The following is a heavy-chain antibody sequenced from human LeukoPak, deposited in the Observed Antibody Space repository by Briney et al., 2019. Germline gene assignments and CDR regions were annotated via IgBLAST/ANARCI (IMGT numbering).Heavy chain of an antibody. V-gene: IGHV3-21*01. CDR3: AGSNGYSSSRNDY. D-gene: IGHD6-13*01. Sequence: PGGSLRLSCAASGFTFSSYSMNWVRQAPGKGLEWVSSISSSSSYIYYADSVKGRFTISRDNAKNSLYLQMNSRRAEDTAVYYCAGSNGYSSSRNDYWGQGTLVTVSS. CDR2: ISSSSSYI. CDR1: GFTFSSYS. J-gene: IGHJ4*02.